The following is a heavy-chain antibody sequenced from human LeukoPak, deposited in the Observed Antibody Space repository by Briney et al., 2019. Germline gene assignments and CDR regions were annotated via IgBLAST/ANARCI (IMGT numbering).Heavy chain of an antibody. CDR1: GGAISSSSGNC. Sequence: PSETLSRTCAVSGGAISSSSGNCWTWVRRPPGKGLEWIGEIYHSGSTNYNPSLKSRVTMLLDKSKNQFSLKLSSVTAADTAVYYCARNGGNSDFDYWGQGTLVTVSS. D-gene: IGHD4-23*01. V-gene: IGHV4-4*02. CDR3: ARNGGNSDFDY. CDR2: IYHSGST. J-gene: IGHJ4*02.